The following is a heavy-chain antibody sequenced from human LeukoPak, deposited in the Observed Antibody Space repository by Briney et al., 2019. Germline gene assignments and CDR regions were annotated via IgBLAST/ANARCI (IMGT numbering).Heavy chain of an antibody. J-gene: IGHJ5*02. CDR1: GSTLTELS. D-gene: IGHD3-16*01. CDR3: AAGGRQKLLFDP. Sequence: ASVKVSCKVFGSTLTELSMHWVRQAPGKGLEGMGGFDPEDGETIYAQKFQGRVTMTEDTSTGTAYVELSSLRSEDTAVYYCAAGGRQKLLFDPWGQGTLVTVSS. V-gene: IGHV1-24*01. CDR2: FDPEDGET.